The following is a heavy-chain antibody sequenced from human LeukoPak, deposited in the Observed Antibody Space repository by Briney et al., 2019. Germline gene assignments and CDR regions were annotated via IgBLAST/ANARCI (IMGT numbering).Heavy chain of an antibody. CDR3: ARDITGDPPPYYFDY. J-gene: IGHJ4*02. V-gene: IGHV3-33*01. CDR1: GFTFSNYG. CDR2: MWFDGSQK. Sequence: GRSLRLSCAASGFTFSNYGLHWVRQAPGKGLEWLAAMWFDGSQKYYADSVKGRLTISRDNSKSMLYLQMNSLRAEDTAVYYCARDITGDPPPYYFDYWGQGSLVTVSS. D-gene: IGHD7-27*01.